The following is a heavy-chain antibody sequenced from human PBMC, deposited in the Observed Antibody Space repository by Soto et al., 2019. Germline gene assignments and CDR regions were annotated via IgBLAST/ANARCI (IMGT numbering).Heavy chain of an antibody. CDR3: ARDRTGYCSGGSCTDDYYYYGMDV. J-gene: IGHJ6*02. V-gene: IGHV4-31*03. Sequence: SETLSLTCTVSGGSISSGGYYWSWIRQHPGKGLEWIGYIYYSGSTYYNPSLKSRVTISVDTSKNQFSLKLSSVTTADTAVYYCARDRTGYCSGGSCTDDYYYYGMDVWGQGTTVT. CDR2: IYYSGST. CDR1: GGSISSGGYY. D-gene: IGHD2-15*01.